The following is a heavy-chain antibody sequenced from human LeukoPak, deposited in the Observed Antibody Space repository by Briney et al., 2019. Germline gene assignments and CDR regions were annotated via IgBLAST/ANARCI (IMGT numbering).Heavy chain of an antibody. CDR1: GYTFTSYG. D-gene: IGHD6-6*01. CDR3: ARESYPRIAARPVGFDY. CDR2: INPNSGGT. Sequence: ASVKVSCKASGYTFTSYGISWVRQAPGQGLEWMGWINPNSGGTNYAQKFQGRVTITTDESTSTAYMELSSLRSEDTAVYYCARESYPRIAARPVGFDYWGQGTLVTVSS. J-gene: IGHJ4*02. V-gene: IGHV1-18*01.